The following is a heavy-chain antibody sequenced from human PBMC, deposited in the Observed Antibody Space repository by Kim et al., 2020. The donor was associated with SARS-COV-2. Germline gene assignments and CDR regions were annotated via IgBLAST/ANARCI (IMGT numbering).Heavy chain of an antibody. CDR1: GFTFSSYS. CDR2: ISSSSSYI. V-gene: IGHV3-21*01. CDR3: ARGIRGWYGGDAFDI. Sequence: GGSLRLSCAASGFTFSSYSMNWVRQAPGKGLEWVSSISSSSSYIYYADSVKGRFTISRDNAKNSLYLQMNSLRAEDTAVYYCARGIRGWYGGDAFDIWGQGTMVTVSS. D-gene: IGHD6-19*01. J-gene: IGHJ3*02.